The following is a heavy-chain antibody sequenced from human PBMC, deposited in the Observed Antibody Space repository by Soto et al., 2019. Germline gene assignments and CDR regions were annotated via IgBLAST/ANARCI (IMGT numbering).Heavy chain of an antibody. V-gene: IGHV3-21*01. CDR3: AREERHSSGHIDY. J-gene: IGHJ4*02. D-gene: IGHD6-19*01. Sequence: LRLSCAASGFTFTRYSMNWVRQAPGKGLEWVSSISSTTNYIYYADSVKGRFTISRDNAKNSLYLQMNSLRAEDTAVYYCAREERHSSGHIDYWGQGTLVTVSS. CDR1: GFTFTRYS. CDR2: ISSTTNYI.